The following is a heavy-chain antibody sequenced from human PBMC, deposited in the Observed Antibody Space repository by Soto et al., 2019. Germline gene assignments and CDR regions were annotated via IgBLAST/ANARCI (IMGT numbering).Heavy chain of an antibody. Sequence: PSETLSLTCTVSHGSGTNSTYSWAWIRQSPGKGLEWIGSVYYRGRSYSKSSVKSRVTISVDTSKNQFSLNFNSVTASDTALYYCVSQRTTAFTQASFDLCGPGPMANVS. J-gene: IGHJ2*01. V-gene: IGHV4-39*01. CDR3: VSQRTTAFTQASFDL. CDR1: HGSGTNSTYS. D-gene: IGHD3-9*01. CDR2: VYYRGRS.